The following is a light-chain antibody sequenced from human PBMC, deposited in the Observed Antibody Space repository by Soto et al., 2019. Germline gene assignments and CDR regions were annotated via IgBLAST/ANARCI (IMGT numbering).Light chain of an antibody. CDR3: QQYDTYSRT. CDR2: DAS. Sequence: DIQMTQSPSTLSGSVGDRVTITCRASQSFSGTLAWYQQKPRKAPKLLIYDASSLERGVASRFSGSGSGTEFTLTISSLQPDEFATYYCQQYDTYSRTFGQGTKVEIK. V-gene: IGKV1-5*01. CDR1: QSFSGT. J-gene: IGKJ1*01.